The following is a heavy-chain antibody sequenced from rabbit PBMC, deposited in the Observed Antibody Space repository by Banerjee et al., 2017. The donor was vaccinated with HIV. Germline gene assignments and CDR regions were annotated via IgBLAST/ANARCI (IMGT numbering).Heavy chain of an antibody. CDR2: IDIGSSGNT. J-gene: IGHJ4*01. D-gene: IGHD6-1*01. Sequence: QSLEESGGDLVKPGASLTLTCTASGFDFSSSYWICWVRQAPGKGLEWIACIDIGSSGNTYYASWAKGRFTISKTSSTTVTLQMTSLTAADTATYFCAREDDGDAGYGPFNLWGPGHPRHRL. V-gene: IGHV1S40*01. CDR3: AREDDGDAGYGPFNL. CDR1: GFDFSSSYW.